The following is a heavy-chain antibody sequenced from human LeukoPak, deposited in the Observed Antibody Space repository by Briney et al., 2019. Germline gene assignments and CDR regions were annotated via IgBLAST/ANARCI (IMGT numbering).Heavy chain of an antibody. CDR2: IQDDGATT. J-gene: IGHJ4*02. D-gene: IGHD3-22*01. Sequence: GGSLRLSCAASGLTFSNFPMHWVRQAPGKGLEWVALIQDDGATTNYVDSVRGRFTISRDNSKSTVYLQMNSLKPDDTAVYYCATQSITLVVVIGPFDYWGQGTLVTVSS. CDR1: GLTFSNFP. CDR3: ATQSITLVVVIGPFDY. V-gene: IGHV3-30*02.